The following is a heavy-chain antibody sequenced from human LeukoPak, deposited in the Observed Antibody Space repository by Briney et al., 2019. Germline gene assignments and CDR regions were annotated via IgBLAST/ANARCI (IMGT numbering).Heavy chain of an antibody. Sequence: SETLSLTCAVSGASISGSYWSWIRQPPGKGLEWIGYIYTSGSTNYNPSLKSRVTISVDTSKNQFSLKLSSVTAADTAVYYCARRMIAAAAYFDYWGQGTLVTVSS. D-gene: IGHD6-13*01. CDR2: IYTSGST. V-gene: IGHV4-4*09. CDR3: ARRMIAAAAYFDY. CDR1: GASISGSY. J-gene: IGHJ4*02.